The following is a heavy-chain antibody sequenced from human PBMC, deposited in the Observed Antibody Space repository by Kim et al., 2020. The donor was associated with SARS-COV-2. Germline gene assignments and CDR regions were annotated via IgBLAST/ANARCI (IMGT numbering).Heavy chain of an antibody. Sequence: GGSLRLSCAASGFTFSSYSMNWVRQAPGKGLEWVSSISSSSSYIYYADSVKGRFTISRDNAKNSLYLQMNSLRAEDTAVYYCARDRGMATMINEGGWFDPWGQGTLVTVSS. D-gene: IGHD3-22*01. J-gene: IGHJ5*02. CDR2: ISSSSSYI. CDR1: GFTFSSYS. V-gene: IGHV3-21*01. CDR3: ARDRGMATMINEGGWFDP.